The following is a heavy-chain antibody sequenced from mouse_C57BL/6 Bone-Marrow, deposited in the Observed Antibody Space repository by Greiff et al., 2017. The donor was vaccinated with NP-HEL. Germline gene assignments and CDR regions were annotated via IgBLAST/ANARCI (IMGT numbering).Heavy chain of an antibody. CDR3: ARNPPSYYGSSYDYSMDY. Sequence: VKLVESGPGLVQPSQSLSITCTVSGFSLTSYGVHWVRQSPGKGLEWLGGIWSGGSTDYNAAFISRLSISTDNSKSHVFFKMNSLQAEDTAIYYCARNPPSYYGSSYDYSMDYWGQGTSVTVSS. D-gene: IGHD1-1*01. CDR1: GFSLTSYG. CDR2: IWSGGST. J-gene: IGHJ4*01. V-gene: IGHV2-2*01.